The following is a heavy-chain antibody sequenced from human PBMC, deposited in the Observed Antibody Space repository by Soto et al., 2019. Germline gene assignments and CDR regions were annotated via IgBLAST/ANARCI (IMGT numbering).Heavy chain of an antibody. V-gene: IGHV1-46*01. CDR1: GYTFTSYY. CDR3: ARDWSMVRGVFDY. J-gene: IGHJ4*02. D-gene: IGHD3-10*01. CDR2: SNPSGGST. Sequence: QVQLVQSGAEVKKPGASVKVSCKASGYTFTSYYMHWVRQAPGQGLEWMGISNPSGGSTSYAQKFQGRVTMTMDTSTSTVYMELSSLRSEDTAVYYCARDWSMVRGVFDYWGQGTLVTVSS.